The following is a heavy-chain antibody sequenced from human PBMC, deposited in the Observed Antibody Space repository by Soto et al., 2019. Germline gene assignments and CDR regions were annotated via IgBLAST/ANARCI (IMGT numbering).Heavy chain of an antibody. V-gene: IGHV5-51*01. D-gene: IGHD4-4*01. CDR1: GYSFTNDW. CDR3: GRHVGMTTVTTIDY. Sequence: PGESLKISCKGSGYSFTNDWIGWVRQMPGKGLEWMGIIYPGDSDTRYSPSFQGQVTISVDKSISTAYLQWSSLKASDTAMYYCGRHVGMTTVTTIDYWGQGTLVTAPQ. J-gene: IGHJ4*02. CDR2: IYPGDSDT.